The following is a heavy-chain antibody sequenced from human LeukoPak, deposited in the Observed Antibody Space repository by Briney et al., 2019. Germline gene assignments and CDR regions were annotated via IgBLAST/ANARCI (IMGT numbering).Heavy chain of an antibody. D-gene: IGHD6-19*01. J-gene: IGHJ3*02. Sequence: GGSLRLSCAASGFTFSGSAMTWVRQAPGKGLEWVSTISGSGDYTYYADSVKGRFTISRDNSNNTLYLQMNSLRAEDTAVYYCAKVKRAVAGTRDAFDIWGQGTMVTVSS. CDR1: GFTFSGSA. V-gene: IGHV3-23*01. CDR2: ISGSGDYT. CDR3: AKVKRAVAGTRDAFDI.